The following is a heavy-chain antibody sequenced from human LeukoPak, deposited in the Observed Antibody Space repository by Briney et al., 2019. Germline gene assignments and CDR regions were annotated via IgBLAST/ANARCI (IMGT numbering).Heavy chain of an antibody. V-gene: IGHV4-34*01. CDR1: GGSFSGYY. Sequence: SETLSLTCAVYGGSFSGYYWSWIRQPPGKGLEWIGEINHSGSTNYNPSLKSRVTISVDTSKNQFSLKLSSVTAADTAVYYCTRGGSGYSIYYYYYMDVWGKGTTVTVSS. CDR3: TRGGSGYSIYYYYYMDV. D-gene: IGHD5-12*01. CDR2: INHSGST. J-gene: IGHJ6*03.